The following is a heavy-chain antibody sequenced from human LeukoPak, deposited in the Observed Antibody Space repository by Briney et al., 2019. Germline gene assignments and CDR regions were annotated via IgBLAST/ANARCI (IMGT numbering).Heavy chain of an antibody. D-gene: IGHD1-26*01. CDR2: IYHSGST. J-gene: IGHJ1*01. V-gene: IGHV4-30-2*01. Sequence: SQTLSLTCAVSSGSISSGGYSWSWIRQPPGKGLEWIGYIYHSGSTYYNPSLKSRVTISVDRSKNQFSLKLSSVTAADTAVYYCASSSGSYSAEYFQHWGQGTLVTVSS. CDR1: SGSISSGGYS. CDR3: ASSSGSYSAEYFQH.